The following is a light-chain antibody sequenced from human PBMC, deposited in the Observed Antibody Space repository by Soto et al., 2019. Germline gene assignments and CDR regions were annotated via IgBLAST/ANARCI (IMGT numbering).Light chain of an antibody. Sequence: QSVLTQPRSVSGSPGQSVTISCTGTSSDVGGYNYVSWYQQHPGKAPKLMIYDVSKRPSGVPDRFSGSKSGNTASLTISGLQAEDEYYYYCCSYAGTYVFGTGTKLTVL. CDR3: CSYAGTYV. V-gene: IGLV2-11*01. CDR2: DVS. J-gene: IGLJ1*01. CDR1: SSDVGGYNY.